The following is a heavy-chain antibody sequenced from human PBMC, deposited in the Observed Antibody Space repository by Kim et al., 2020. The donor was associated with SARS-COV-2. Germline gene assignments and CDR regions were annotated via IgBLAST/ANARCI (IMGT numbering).Heavy chain of an antibody. CDR1: GFTVSSNY. CDR2: IYSGGST. CDR3: ARGYSSGWSYYFDY. J-gene: IGHJ4*02. Sequence: GGSLRLSCAASGFTVSSNYMSWVRQAPGKGLEWVSVIYSGGSTYYADSVKGRFTISRHNSKNTLYLQMNSLRAGDTAVYYCARGYSSGWSYYFDYWGQGTLVTVSS. V-gene: IGHV3-53*04. D-gene: IGHD6-19*01.